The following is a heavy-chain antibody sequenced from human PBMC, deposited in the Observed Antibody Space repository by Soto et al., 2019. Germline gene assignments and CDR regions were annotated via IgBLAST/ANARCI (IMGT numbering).Heavy chain of an antibody. CDR3: ARFDYSNYYFDY. J-gene: IGHJ4*02. D-gene: IGHD4-4*01. CDR2: IYYSGST. CDR1: GGSISSYY. V-gene: IGHV4-59*01. Sequence: SESLSLTCPVSGGSISSYYWSWIRQPPGKGLEWIGYIYYSGSTNYNPSLKSRVTISVDTSKNQFSLKLSSVTAADTAVFYCARFDYSNYYFDYWGQGTLVTVSS.